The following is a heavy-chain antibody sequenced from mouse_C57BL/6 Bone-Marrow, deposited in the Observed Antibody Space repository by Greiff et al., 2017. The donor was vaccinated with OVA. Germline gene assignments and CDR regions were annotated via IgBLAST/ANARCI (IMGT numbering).Heavy chain of an antibody. CDR2: IYPGDGDT. V-gene: IGHV1-82*01. CDR3: ARNYYPGAY. J-gene: IGHJ3*01. CDR1: GYAFSSSW. D-gene: IGHD2-1*01. Sequence: QVQLQQSGPELVKPGASVKISCKASGYAFSSSWMNWVKQRPGKGLEWIGRIYPGDGDTNYNGKFKGKATLTADKSSSTAYMQLSSLTSEDSAVYFCARNYYPGAYWGQGTLVTVSA.